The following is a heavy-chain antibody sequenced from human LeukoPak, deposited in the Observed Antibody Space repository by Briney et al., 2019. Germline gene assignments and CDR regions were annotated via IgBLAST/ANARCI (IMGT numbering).Heavy chain of an antibody. CDR1: GFTFSTYS. D-gene: IGHD3-10*01. CDR2: ISSSSDRI. CDR3: ARVPRGADNWFDP. J-gene: IGHJ5*02. Sequence: GGSLRLSCAASGFTFSTYSMNWGRQAPGKGLEWLSYISSSSDRILYADSVKGRFTISRDNAKNSLYLQMTSLRDEDTAVYYCARVPRGADNWFDPWGQGTLVTVSS. V-gene: IGHV3-48*02.